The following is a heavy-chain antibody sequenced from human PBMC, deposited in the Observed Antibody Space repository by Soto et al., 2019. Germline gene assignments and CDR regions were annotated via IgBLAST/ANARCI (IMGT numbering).Heavy chain of an antibody. CDR1: GYTFRNYA. D-gene: IGHD6-19*01. CDR2: INAGNHNT. Sequence: ASVKVSCKASGYTFRNYAIHWVRKAPGQRPEWMGWINAGNHNTKYSPKFQDRVTLTRDTSASTAYMELSSLTSEDTAVYFCARDGAVACNIYFDYWGQVTQVTVSS. V-gene: IGHV1-3*01. CDR3: ARDGAVACNIYFDY. J-gene: IGHJ4*02.